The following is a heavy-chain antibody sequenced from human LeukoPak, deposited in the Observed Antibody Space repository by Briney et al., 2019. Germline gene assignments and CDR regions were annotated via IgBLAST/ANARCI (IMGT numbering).Heavy chain of an antibody. J-gene: IGHJ6*02. CDR3: ARHSRGASSGWDYYGIDV. CDR1: GYDFTNYW. D-gene: IGHD6-25*01. V-gene: IGHV5-51*01. CDR2: IYPGDSNI. Sequence: GESLKISCEASGYDFTNYWIGWVRQKPGKGLEWMGIIYPGDSNIIYSSSFEGQMTISADKSISTAYLQLSGLKASDIAIYYCARHSRGASSGWDYYGIDVWGQGTTVSVSS.